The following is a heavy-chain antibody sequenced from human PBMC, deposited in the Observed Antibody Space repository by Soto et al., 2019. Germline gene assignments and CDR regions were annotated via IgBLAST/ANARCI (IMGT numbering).Heavy chain of an antibody. Sequence: GGSLRLSCAASGFTFSSYEMNWVRQAPGKGLEWVSYISSSGSTIYYADSVKGRFTISRDNAKNSLYLQMNSLRAEDTAVYYCARERFGELFFNFDYWGQGTLVTVSS. D-gene: IGHD3-10*01. V-gene: IGHV3-48*03. CDR2: ISSSGSTI. CDR1: GFTFSSYE. CDR3: ARERFGELFFNFDY. J-gene: IGHJ4*02.